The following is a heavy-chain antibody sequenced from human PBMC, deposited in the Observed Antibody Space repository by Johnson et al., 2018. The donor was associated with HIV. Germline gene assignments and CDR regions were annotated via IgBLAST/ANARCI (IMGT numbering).Heavy chain of an antibody. V-gene: IGHV3-30*04. CDR3: ARGWIGHSSSWFRYAFDI. Sequence: QMLLVESGGGVVQPGRSLRLSCAASGFTFSSYAMHWVRQAPGKGLEWVAVISYDGSNKYYADSVKGRFTISRDNSKNTLYLQMNSLRAEDTAVYYCARGWIGHSSSWFRYAFDIWGQGTMVTVSS. J-gene: IGHJ3*02. CDR1: GFTFSSYA. CDR2: ISYDGSNK. D-gene: IGHD6-13*01.